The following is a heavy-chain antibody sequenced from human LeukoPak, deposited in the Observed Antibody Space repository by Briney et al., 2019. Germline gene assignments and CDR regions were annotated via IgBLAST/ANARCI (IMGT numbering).Heavy chain of an antibody. J-gene: IGHJ3*02. CDR2: IYHSGST. V-gene: IGHV4-4*02. D-gene: IGHD6-19*01. Sequence: GSLRLSCAASGFTVSSNYMSWVRQPPGKGLEWIGEIYHSGSTNYNPSLKSRVTISVDKSKNQFSLKLSSVTAADTAVYYCARDGAGTPLSAFDIWGQGTMVTVSS. CDR3: ARDGAGTPLSAFDI. CDR1: GFTVSSNY.